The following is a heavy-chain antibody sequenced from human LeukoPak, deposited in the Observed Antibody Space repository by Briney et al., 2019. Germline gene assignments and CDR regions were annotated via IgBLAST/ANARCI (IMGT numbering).Heavy chain of an antibody. J-gene: IGHJ4*02. D-gene: IGHD3-10*01. CDR2: IWYDGSTK. V-gene: IGHV3-33*01. CDR3: ARDSGFGELVTYYFDY. CDR1: GFNFSNYG. Sequence: GGSLRLSCEASGFNFSNYGMHWVRQVPGKGLEWVAVIWYDGSTKYYANYVKGRFTVSRDNSKNTLYLQMNILRPEDTAIYYCARDSGFGELVTYYFDYWGQGTLVTVSS.